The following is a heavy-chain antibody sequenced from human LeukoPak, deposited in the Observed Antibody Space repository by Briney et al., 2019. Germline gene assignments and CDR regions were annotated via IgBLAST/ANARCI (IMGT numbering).Heavy chain of an antibody. D-gene: IGHD3-10*01. Sequence: GESLKISCKGSGYSFTSYWISWVRQMPGKGLEWMGRIDPSDSYTNYSPSFQGHVTISADKSISTAYLQWSSLKASDTAMYYCARQFSMVRGVKRAFDIWGQGTMVTVSS. J-gene: IGHJ3*02. CDR2: IDPSDSYT. CDR3: ARQFSMVRGVKRAFDI. CDR1: GYSFTSYW. V-gene: IGHV5-10-1*01.